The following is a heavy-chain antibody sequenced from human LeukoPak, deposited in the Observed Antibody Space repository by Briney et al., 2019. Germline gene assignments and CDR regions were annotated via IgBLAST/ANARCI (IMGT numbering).Heavy chain of an antibody. CDR1: GFTFSSYG. CDR3: ARDNPTSNYYDSSGKYRGDY. V-gene: IGHV3-21*01. CDR2: ISSSSSYI. D-gene: IGHD3-22*01. Sequence: GGSLRLSCAASGFTFSSYGMNWVRQAPGKGLEWVSSISSSSSYIYYADSVKGRFTISRDNAKNSLYLRMNSLRAEDTAVYYCARDNPTSNYYDSSGKYRGDYWGQGTLVTVSS. J-gene: IGHJ4*02.